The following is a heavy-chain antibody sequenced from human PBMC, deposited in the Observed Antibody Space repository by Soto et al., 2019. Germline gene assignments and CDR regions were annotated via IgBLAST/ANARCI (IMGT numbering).Heavy chain of an antibody. CDR2: IIPILGIA. J-gene: IGHJ6*02. CDR1: GGTFSSYT. V-gene: IGHV1-69*08. Sequence: QVQLVQSGAEVKKPGSSVKVSCKASGGTFSSYTISWVRQAPGQGLEWMGRIIPILGIANYAQKFQGRVTITADKSTSTAYMELSSLRSEDTAVYYCAREMGERGYSYGSRGGSGYYYYGMDVWGQGTTVTVSS. CDR3: AREMGERGYSYGSRGGSGYYYYGMDV. D-gene: IGHD5-18*01.